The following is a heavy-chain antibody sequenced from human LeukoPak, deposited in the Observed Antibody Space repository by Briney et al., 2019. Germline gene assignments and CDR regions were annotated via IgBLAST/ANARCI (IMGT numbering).Heavy chain of an antibody. V-gene: IGHV3-9*01. D-gene: IGHD3-10*01. Sequence: GGSLRPSCAASGFTFDAYAMHWVRQAPGGGLEWVSGISSKTGITGYADSVRGRFTISRDDAKNFLYLQMDSLRVEDTALYYCAKVYATLSYGMDVWGQGTTVTVSS. CDR2: ISSKTGIT. J-gene: IGHJ6*02. CDR3: AKVYATLSYGMDV. CDR1: GFTFDAYA.